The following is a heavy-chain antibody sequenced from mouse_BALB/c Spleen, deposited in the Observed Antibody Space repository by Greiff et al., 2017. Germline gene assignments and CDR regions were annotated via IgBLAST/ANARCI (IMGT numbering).Heavy chain of an antibody. CDR3: ATYDGSYAMDY. Sequence: QVQLKESGPGLVAPSQSLSITCTVSGFSLTSYGVHWVRQPPGKGLEWLGVIWAGGSTNYNSALMSRLSISKDNSKSQVFLKMNSLQTDDTAMYYCATYDGSYAMDYWGQGTSVTVSS. D-gene: IGHD2-3*01. CDR2: IWAGGST. CDR1: GFSLTSYG. V-gene: IGHV2-9*02. J-gene: IGHJ4*01.